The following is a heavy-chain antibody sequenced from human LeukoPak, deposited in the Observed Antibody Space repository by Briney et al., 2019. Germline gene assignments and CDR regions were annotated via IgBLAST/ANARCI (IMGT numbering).Heavy chain of an antibody. CDR1: GGSISSSSYY. D-gene: IGHD3-22*01. CDR2: IYYSGST. CDR3: ARDDRKDYDSSGYSDY. J-gene: IGHJ4*02. V-gene: IGHV4-39*07. Sequence: SETLSLTCTVSGGSISSSSYYWGWIRQPPGKGLEWIGSIYYSGSTYYNPSLKSRVNISVDTSKNQFSLKLSSVTAADTAVYYCARDDRKDYDSSGYSDYWGQGTLVTVSS.